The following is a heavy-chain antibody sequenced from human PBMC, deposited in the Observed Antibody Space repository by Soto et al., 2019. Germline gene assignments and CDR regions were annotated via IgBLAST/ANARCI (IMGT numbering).Heavy chain of an antibody. CDR1: GFSFSDYA. D-gene: IGHD6-13*01. J-gene: IGHJ4*02. CDR3: AKRSPYSSGWYSPIFDY. Sequence: PGGSLRLSCAASGFSFSDYAMSWVRQAPGKGLEWVSVISESGGSTHYADSVRSRFTVSRDNSKNSLSLRMNSLRDEDTAVYFCAKRSPYSSGWYSPIFDYWGQGALVTV. CDR2: ISESGGST. V-gene: IGHV3-23*01.